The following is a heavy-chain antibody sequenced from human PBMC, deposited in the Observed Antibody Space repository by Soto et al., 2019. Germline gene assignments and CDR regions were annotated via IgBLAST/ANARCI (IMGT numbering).Heavy chain of an antibody. CDR1: GFTFSSYG. D-gene: IGHD3-22*01. CDR2: ISYDGSNK. Sequence: QVQLVESGGGVVQPGRSLRLSCAASGFTFSSYGMHWVRQAPGKGLEWVAVISYDGSNKYYADSVKGRFTISRDNSKNTLYLQMSSLRAEDTAVYYCAKVGVFEMYYDSHDFDYWGQGTLVTVSS. J-gene: IGHJ4*02. V-gene: IGHV3-30*18. CDR3: AKVGVFEMYYDSHDFDY.